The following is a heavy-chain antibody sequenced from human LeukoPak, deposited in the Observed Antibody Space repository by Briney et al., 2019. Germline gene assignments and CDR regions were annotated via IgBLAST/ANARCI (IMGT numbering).Heavy chain of an antibody. D-gene: IGHD2-2*01. J-gene: IGHJ6*03. CDR3: AKGRDCSSTSCHYYYYYYYMDV. V-gene: IGHV3-23*01. Sequence: PGGSLRLSCAASGFTFSSYAMSWVRQAPGKGLEWASAISGSGGSTYYADSVKGRFTISRDNSKNTLYLQMNSLRAEDTAVYYCAKGRDCSSTSCHYYYYYYYMDVWGKGTTVTVSS. CDR2: ISGSGGST. CDR1: GFTFSSYA.